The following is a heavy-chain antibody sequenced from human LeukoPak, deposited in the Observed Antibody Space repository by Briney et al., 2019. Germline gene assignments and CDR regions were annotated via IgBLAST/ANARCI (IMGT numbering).Heavy chain of an antibody. CDR2: INHSGST. V-gene: IGHV4-34*01. CDR3: ARDWLPSNY. J-gene: IGHJ4*02. D-gene: IGHD5-18*01. Sequence: SETLSLTCAVYGGSFSGYYWSWIRQPPGKGLEWIGEINHSGSTNYNPSLKSRVTISVDTSKNQFSLKLSSVTAVDTAVYYCARDWLPSNYWGQGTLVTVSS. CDR1: GGSFSGYY.